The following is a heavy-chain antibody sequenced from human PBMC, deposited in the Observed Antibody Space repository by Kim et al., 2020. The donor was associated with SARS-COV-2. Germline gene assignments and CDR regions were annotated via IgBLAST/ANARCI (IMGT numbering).Heavy chain of an antibody. V-gene: IGHV3-9*01. CDR3: AKGSRNYYGSGSYCDY. Sequence: GGSLRLSCAASGFTFGDYAMHWVRQAPGKGLEWVSGISWNSGSIGYADSVKGRFTISRDNAKNSLYLQMNSLRAEDTALYYCAKGSRNYYGSGSYCDYWGQGTLVTVSS. CDR1: GFTFGDYA. CDR2: ISWNSGSI. D-gene: IGHD3-10*01. J-gene: IGHJ4*02.